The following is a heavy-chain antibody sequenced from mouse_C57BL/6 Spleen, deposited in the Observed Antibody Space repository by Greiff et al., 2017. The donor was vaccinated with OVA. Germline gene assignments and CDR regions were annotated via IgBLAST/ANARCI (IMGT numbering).Heavy chain of an antibody. CDR1: GFTFSSYA. V-gene: IGHV5-4*01. J-gene: IGHJ2*01. CDR2: ISDGGSYT. Sequence: EVKLEESGGGLVKPGGSLKLSCAASGFTFSSYAMSWVRQTPEKRLEWVATISDGGSYTYYPDNVKGRFTISRDNAKNNLYLQMSHLKSEDTAMYYCARDGGYLDYWGQGTTLTVSS. D-gene: IGHD1-1*02. CDR3: ARDGGYLDY.